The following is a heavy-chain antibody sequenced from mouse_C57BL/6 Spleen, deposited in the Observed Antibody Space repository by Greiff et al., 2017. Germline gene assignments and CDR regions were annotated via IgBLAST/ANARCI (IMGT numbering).Heavy chain of an antibody. CDR2: ISSGGDYI. Sequence: EVQLQESGEGLVKPGGSLKLSCAASGFTFSSYAMSWVRQTPEKRLEWVAYISSGGDYIYYADTVKGRFTISRDNARNTLYLQMSSLKSEDTAMYYCTRNYGSSYVRVWFAYWGQGTLVTVSA. J-gene: IGHJ3*01. CDR1: GFTFSSYA. D-gene: IGHD1-1*01. CDR3: TRNYGSSYVRVWFAY. V-gene: IGHV5-9-1*02.